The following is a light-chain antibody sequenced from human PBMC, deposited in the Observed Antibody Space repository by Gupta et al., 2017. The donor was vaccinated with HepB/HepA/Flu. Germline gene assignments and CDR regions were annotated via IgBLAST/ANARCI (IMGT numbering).Light chain of an antibody. Sequence: QSVLPQPPSVSGAPGQLVSISCPWSSSHTGSAYDVHWYQQLPGAAPKLLICANSKRPSGVPDRFSGTKSGTAASLAITGLQDEDEGDYYCQSDDSSLSGYVFGTGTKVTVL. CDR2: ANS. V-gene: IGLV1-40*01. CDR3: QSDDSSLSGYV. CDR1: SSHTGSAYD. J-gene: IGLJ1*01.